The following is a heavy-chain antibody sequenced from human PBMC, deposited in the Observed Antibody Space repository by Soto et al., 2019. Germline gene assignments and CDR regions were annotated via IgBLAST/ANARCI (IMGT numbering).Heavy chain of an antibody. D-gene: IGHD4-4*01. V-gene: IGHV1-18*01. CDR3: ARGTTVTTTPTYYYTDV. CDR1: GYTFSSYS. Sequence: DSVKVSCNASGYTFSSYSISWVRQAPGQGLEWMGWISPYNGNTNYAQNLQGRVTMTTDTSTTTAYMELRSLRSDDTAIYYCARGTTVTTTPTYYYTDVWGKGTTVTVSS. CDR2: ISPYNGNT. J-gene: IGHJ6*03.